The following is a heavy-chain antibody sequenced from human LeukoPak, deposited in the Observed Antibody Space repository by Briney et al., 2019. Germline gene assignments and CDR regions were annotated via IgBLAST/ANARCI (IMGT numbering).Heavy chain of an antibody. V-gene: IGHV3-30*18. CDR1: GFTFSRFV. CDR2: ISYDGNYK. D-gene: IGHD1-26*01. CDR3: AKGTYSGSYWYFDL. Sequence: PGGSLRLSCAASGFTFSRFVMHWVRQAPGKGLEWVAVISYDGNYKYYADSVKGRFTISRDNSKNTLYLQMNSLRAQDTAVHYCAKGTYSGSYWYFDLWGRGTLVTVSS. J-gene: IGHJ2*01.